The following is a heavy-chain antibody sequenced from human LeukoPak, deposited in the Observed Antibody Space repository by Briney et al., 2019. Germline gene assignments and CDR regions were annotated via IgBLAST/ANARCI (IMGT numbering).Heavy chain of an antibody. Sequence: GTSLRLSCAASGFTFESYTIHWVRQAPGKGLEWVALVSYGGSNKYYIDSVKGRFTISRDNAKNSLYLQVNSLRAEDTAVYYCARDPRRAYSYGPKRDNNYFDYWGQGTLVTVSS. CDR1: GFTFESYT. CDR3: ARDPRRAYSYGPKRDNNYFDY. D-gene: IGHD5-18*01. CDR2: VSYGGSNK. V-gene: IGHV3-30-3*01. J-gene: IGHJ4*02.